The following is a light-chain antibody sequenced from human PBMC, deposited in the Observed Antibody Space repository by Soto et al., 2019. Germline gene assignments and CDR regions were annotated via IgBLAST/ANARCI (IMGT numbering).Light chain of an antibody. CDR3: QQYNSYSGT. CDR2: DAS. J-gene: IGKJ1*01. V-gene: IGKV1-5*01. Sequence: DIQMTQSPSTPSASVGDRVTITCRASQSISSWLAWYQQKPGKAPKLLIYDASSLESGVPSRFSGSGSGTEFTLTISSLQPDDFAIYYCQQYNSYSGTFGQGTKVDIK. CDR1: QSISSW.